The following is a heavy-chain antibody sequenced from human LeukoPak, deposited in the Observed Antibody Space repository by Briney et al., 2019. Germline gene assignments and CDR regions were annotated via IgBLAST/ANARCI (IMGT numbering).Heavy chain of an antibody. D-gene: IGHD1-26*01. CDR3: ARDIPRPGGWELLIPFDY. Sequence: KPSETLSLTCAVYGGSFSGYYWSWIRQPPGKGLERIGEINHSGSTNYNPSLKSRVTISVDTSKNQFSLKLSSVTAADTAVYYCARDIPRPGGWELLIPFDYWGQGTLVTVSS. CDR2: INHSGST. V-gene: IGHV4-34*01. J-gene: IGHJ4*02. CDR1: GGSFSGYY.